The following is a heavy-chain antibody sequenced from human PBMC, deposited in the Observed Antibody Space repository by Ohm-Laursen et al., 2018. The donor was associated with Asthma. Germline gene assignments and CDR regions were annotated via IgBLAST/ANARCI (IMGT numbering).Heavy chain of an antibody. D-gene: IGHD6-19*01. CDR3: ARAAVAGTYWYFDL. V-gene: IGHV3-23*01. Sequence: SLRLSCAAPGFTFSSYAMSWVRQAPGKGLEWVSAISGSGGSTYYADSVKGRFTISRDNSKNTLYLQMNSLRAEDTAVFYCARAAVAGTYWYFDLWGRGTLVTVSS. CDR1: GFTFSSYA. J-gene: IGHJ2*01. CDR2: ISGSGGST.